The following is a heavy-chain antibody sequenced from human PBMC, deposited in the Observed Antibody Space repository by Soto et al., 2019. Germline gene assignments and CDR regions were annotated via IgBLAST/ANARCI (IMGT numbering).Heavy chain of an antibody. Sequence: SETLSLTCTVSGGSISSGGYYWSWIRQHPGKGLEWIGYIYYSGSTYYNPSLKSRVTISVDTSKNQFSLKLSSVTAADTAVYYCARDSHYYGSGLYGMDVWGQGTKVTVSS. CDR3: ARDSHYYGSGLYGMDV. CDR1: GGSISSGGYY. V-gene: IGHV4-31*03. J-gene: IGHJ6*02. D-gene: IGHD3-10*01. CDR2: IYYSGST.